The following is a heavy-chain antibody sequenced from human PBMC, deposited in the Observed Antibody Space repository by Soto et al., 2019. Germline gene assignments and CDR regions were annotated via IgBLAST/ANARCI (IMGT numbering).Heavy chain of an antibody. Sequence: SVKVSCKASGGTFSSYAISWVRQAPGQGLEGMGGIIPIFGTANYAQKVQGRVTITADESTSTAYMELSSLRSEDTAVYSCARLRIGGYSYGYEVDYWGQGTLVTV. CDR1: GGTFSSYA. CDR3: ARLRIGGYSYGYEVDY. D-gene: IGHD5-18*01. V-gene: IGHV1-69*13. CDR2: IIPIFGTA. J-gene: IGHJ4*02.